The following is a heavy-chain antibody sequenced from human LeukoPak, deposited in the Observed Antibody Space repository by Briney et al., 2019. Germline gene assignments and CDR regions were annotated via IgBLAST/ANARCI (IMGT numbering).Heavy chain of an antibody. CDR3: TTKVIRGNSGDDYDD. CDR2: ISSDGNDK. V-gene: IGHV3-30*03. D-gene: IGHD5-12*01. J-gene: IGHJ4*02. Sequence: GGSLRLSCAASGVTFSSYGMHWVRQAPGKWLEWVALISSDGNDKLYGDSVKGRFTISGDDSKSTLYLQMNSLRAEDTAVYYCTTKVIRGNSGDDYDDWGQGTLVTVSS. CDR1: GVTFSSYG.